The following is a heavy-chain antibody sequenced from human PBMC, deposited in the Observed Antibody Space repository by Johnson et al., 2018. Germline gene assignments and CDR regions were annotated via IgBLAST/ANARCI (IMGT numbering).Heavy chain of an antibody. CDR1: GFTFSSYA. J-gene: IGHJ3*01. V-gene: IGHV3-23*04. D-gene: IGHD4-17*01. Sequence: EVQLVESGGGLVQPGGSLRLSCAASGFTFSSYAMSWVRQAPGQGLEWVSAISGSGGSTYYADPVKGRFTISRDNSKNTLYLQMNSLRGEDTAVYYCARDSDYGDYWAGAFDVWGQGTMVTVSS. CDR3: ARDSDYGDYWAGAFDV. CDR2: ISGSGGST.